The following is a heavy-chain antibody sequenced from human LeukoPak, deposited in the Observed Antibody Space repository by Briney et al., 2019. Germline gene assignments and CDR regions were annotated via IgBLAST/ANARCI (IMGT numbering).Heavy chain of an antibody. CDR1: GYTFTSYG. CDR3: ARDLTPPGVGADMPDAFDI. V-gene: IGHV1-18*01. Sequence: ASVKVSCKASGYTFTSYGISWVRQAPGQGLEWMGWISAYNGNTNYAQKLQGRVTMTTDTSTSTAYMELRSLRSDDTAVYYCARDLTPPGVGADMPDAFDIWGQGTMVTVSS. D-gene: IGHD1-26*01. CDR2: ISAYNGNT. J-gene: IGHJ3*02.